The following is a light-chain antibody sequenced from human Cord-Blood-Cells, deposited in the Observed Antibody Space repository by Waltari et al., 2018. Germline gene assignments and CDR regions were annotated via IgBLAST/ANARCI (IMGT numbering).Light chain of an antibody. Sequence: QYALTQPASVSGSPGQSIPISCTGTSSDVGSYNLVSLYQQHPGKAPKLMIYEGSKRPSGVSNRFSGSKSGNTASLTISGLQAEDEADYYCCSYAGSSTLVFGGGTKLTVL. CDR1: SSDVGSYNL. CDR2: EGS. J-gene: IGLJ3*02. CDR3: CSYAGSSTLV. V-gene: IGLV2-23*01.